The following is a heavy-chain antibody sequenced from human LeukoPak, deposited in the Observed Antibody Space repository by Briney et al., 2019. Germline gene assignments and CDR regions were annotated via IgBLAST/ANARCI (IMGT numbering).Heavy chain of an antibody. V-gene: IGHV3-7*01. CDR1: GFSFHSYW. D-gene: IGHD5-12*01. Sequence: GGSLRLSCAASGFSFHSYWMSWVRQAPGKGLEWVANIKQEGSEKFYVDSVRGRFTISRDNAKNSLYLQMNSLRAEDTGIYYCARENRDGYNPYNWFDPWGQGTLVTVSS. J-gene: IGHJ5*02. CDR2: IKQEGSEK. CDR3: ARENRDGYNPYNWFDP.